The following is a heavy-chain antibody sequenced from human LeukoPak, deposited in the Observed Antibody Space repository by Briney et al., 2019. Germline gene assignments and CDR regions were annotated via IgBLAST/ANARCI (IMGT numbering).Heavy chain of an antibody. J-gene: IGHJ6*03. CDR1: GYTFTGYY. Sequence: ASVKVSCKASGYTFTGYYMHWVRQAPGQGLEWMGWINPNSGGTNYAQKFQGRVTMTRDTSISTAYMELSRLRSDDTAVYYCARGITSGWSRFYYYYYYMDVWGKGTTVTVSS. V-gene: IGHV1-2*02. D-gene: IGHD6-19*01. CDR3: ARGITSGWSRFYYYYYYMDV. CDR2: INPNSGGT.